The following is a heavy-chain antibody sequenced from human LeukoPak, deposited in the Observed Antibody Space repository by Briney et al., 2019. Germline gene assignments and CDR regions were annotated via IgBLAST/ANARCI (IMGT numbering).Heavy chain of an antibody. V-gene: IGHV4-39*07. D-gene: IGHD2-2*01. CDR3: ARVVPAARDWFDP. J-gene: IGHJ5*02. CDR1: GGSISSRSYY. Sequence: SETLSLTCTVSGGSISSRSYYWGWIRQPPGKGLEWIGSIYYKGNTYFNPSLKGRVTISLDTSKNQFSLKLSSVTAADTAVYYRARVVPAARDWFDPWGQGTLVTVSS. CDR2: IYYKGNT.